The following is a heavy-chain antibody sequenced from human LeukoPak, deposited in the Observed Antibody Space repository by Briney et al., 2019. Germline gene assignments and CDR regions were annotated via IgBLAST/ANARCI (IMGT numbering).Heavy chain of an antibody. Sequence: PGGSLRLSCAASGFTFSSYWMHWVRQAPGKGLVWVSRINSDGSSTSYADSVKGRFTISRDNAKNTLYLQMNSLRAEDTAVYYCEGGGAYPQAPPFDYWGQGTLVTVSS. V-gene: IGHV3-74*01. D-gene: IGHD1-26*01. CDR1: GFTFSSYW. J-gene: IGHJ4*02. CDR3: EGGGAYPQAPPFDY. CDR2: INSDGSST.